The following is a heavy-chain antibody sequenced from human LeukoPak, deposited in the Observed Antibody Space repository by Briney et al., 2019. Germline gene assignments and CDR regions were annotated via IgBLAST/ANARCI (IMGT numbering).Heavy chain of an antibody. CDR3: AGSLRSYYYYGMDV. D-gene: IGHD5-12*01. V-gene: IGHV3-11*01. CDR2: ISSSGSTI. Sequence: PGGSLRLPCAASGFTFSDYYMSWIRQAPGKGLEWVSYISSSGSTIYYADSVKGRFTISRDNAKNSLYLQMNSLRAEDTAVYYCAGSLRSYYYYGMDVWGQGTTVTVSS. CDR1: GFTFSDYY. J-gene: IGHJ6*02.